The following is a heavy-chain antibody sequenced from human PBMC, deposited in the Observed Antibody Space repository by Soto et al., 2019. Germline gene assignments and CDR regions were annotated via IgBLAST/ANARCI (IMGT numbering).Heavy chain of an antibody. CDR3: ARREQLWPGRDWFDP. CDR1: GGSISSYY. V-gene: IGHV4-59*08. CDR2: IYYSGST. J-gene: IGHJ5*02. D-gene: IGHD5-18*01. Sequence: SETLSLTCTVSGGSISSYYWSWIRQPPGKGLEWIAYIYYSGSTKYNPSLKSRVTISLDTSKNQFSLKLSSVTAADTSVYYCARREQLWPGRDWFDPWGQGTLVTVSS.